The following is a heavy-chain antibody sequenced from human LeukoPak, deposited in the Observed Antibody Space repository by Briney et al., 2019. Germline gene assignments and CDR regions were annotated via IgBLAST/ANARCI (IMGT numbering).Heavy chain of an antibody. Sequence: TGGSLRLSCAASGFTFSSSAMSWVRQVPGKGLEWVSGISSSGGSTNYADSVRGRFTISRDNSKNTLYVQMNSLRAEDTAVYYCAREGPRGNSQFDYWGQGTLVTVSS. V-gene: IGHV3-23*01. J-gene: IGHJ4*02. CDR2: ISSSGGST. CDR3: AREGPRGNSQFDY. CDR1: GFTFSSSA. D-gene: IGHD2/OR15-2a*01.